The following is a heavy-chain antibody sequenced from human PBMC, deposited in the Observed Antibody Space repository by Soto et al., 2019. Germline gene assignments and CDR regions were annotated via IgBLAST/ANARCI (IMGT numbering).Heavy chain of an antibody. CDR3: ARDPGYSFGNN. D-gene: IGHD5-18*01. Sequence: GASVKVSCKASGYTFTSYAMLWVRQAPGQRLEWMGWINAGNGNTKYSQKFQGRVTITRDTSASTAYMELSSLRSEDTAVYYCARDPGYSFGNNWGQGILVSVSS. J-gene: IGHJ4*02. CDR2: INAGNGNT. V-gene: IGHV1-3*01. CDR1: GYTFTSYA.